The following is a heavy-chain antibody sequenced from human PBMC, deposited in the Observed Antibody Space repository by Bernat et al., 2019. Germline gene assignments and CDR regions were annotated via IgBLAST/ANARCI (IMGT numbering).Heavy chain of an antibody. CDR1: GFTFNTLW. J-gene: IGHJ4*02. CDR2: INSDGSYT. Sequence: EVQLVESGGGLVQPGGSLRLSCAASGFTFNTLWMYWVGKAPGKGLVWVSRINSDGSYTTYADSVKGRFTISRDNAKNTLYLQMNSLRAEDTAVYYCARGGVTFGGVIAQWGQGTLVTVSS. CDR3: ARGGVTFGGVIAQ. V-gene: IGHV3-74*01. D-gene: IGHD3-16*02.